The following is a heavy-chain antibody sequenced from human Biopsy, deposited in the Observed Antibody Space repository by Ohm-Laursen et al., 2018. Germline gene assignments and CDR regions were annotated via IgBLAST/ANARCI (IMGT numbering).Heavy chain of an antibody. Sequence: SLRLSCAASGFTFSDFYMSWIRQAPGKGLEWISYISAAGPAMFYADSVRGRFTISRDNANNLLYLQMDSLRAEDTAVYCCARRRPIDYWGQGILVTVSS. CDR3: ARRRPIDY. CDR1: GFTFSDFY. CDR2: ISAAGPAM. V-gene: IGHV3-11*01. J-gene: IGHJ4*02.